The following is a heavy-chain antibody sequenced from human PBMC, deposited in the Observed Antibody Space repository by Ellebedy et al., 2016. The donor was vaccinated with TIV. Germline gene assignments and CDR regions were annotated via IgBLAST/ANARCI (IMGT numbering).Heavy chain of an antibody. D-gene: IGHD2-21*01. V-gene: IGHV1-2*02. CDR3: ARGDKGLDV. Sequence: AASVKVSCKASGYTVTGYYIHWVRRAPGQGLEWMGRINPNNGDTNYAQKFQGRVTMTRDTSINTVYMEVRRLRSDDTAVYYCARGDKGLDVWGQGTTVTVSS. CDR1: GYTVTGYY. J-gene: IGHJ6*02. CDR2: INPNNGDT.